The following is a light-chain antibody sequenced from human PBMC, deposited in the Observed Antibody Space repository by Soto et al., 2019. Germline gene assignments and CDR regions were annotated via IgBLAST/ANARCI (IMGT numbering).Light chain of an antibody. CDR2: DAS. J-gene: IGKJ3*01. CDR3: QQRSNWPFT. V-gene: IGKV3-11*01. CDR1: QSVSSY. Sequence: EIVLSQSQATLSLSPGERATLSCRASQSVSSYLAWYQQKPGQAPRLLIYDASNRATGIPARFSGSGSGTDFTLTISSLEPEDFAVYYCQQRSNWPFTCGPGTKVDIK.